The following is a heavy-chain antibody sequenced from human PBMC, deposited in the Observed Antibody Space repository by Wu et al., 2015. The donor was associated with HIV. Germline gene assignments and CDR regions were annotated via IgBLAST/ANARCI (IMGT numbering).Heavy chain of an antibody. D-gene: IGHD5-24*01. CDR2: IIPISDTA. Sequence: QVQLVQSGAEVKKPGSSVKVSCRASGNTFGNHAITWVRQAPGQGLEWMGRIIPISDTANYAQRFQGRVTITADKPTNTAYMELSSLRSDDTAVYFCARGSIIDMSTASYYYYVMDVWGQGTTVTVSS. CDR3: ARGSIIDMSTASYYYYVMDV. J-gene: IGHJ6*02. CDR1: GNTFGNHA. V-gene: IGHV1-69*13.